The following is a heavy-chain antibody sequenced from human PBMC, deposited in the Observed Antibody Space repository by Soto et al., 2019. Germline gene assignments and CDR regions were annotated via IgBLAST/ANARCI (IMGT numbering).Heavy chain of an antibody. J-gene: IGHJ4*02. CDR2: FYSSGST. V-gene: IGHV4-39*01. Sequence: SETLSLTCGVSGGPISTGCYYWGWIRQPPGKGLEWIGSFYSSGSTYYNPSLKSRFTISADTSKNQFSLNLSSVTAADTAVYNCARQKPLITMVRGVMDYWGQGTLVTVSS. CDR3: ARQKPLITMVRGVMDY. CDR1: GGPISTGCYY. D-gene: IGHD3-10*01.